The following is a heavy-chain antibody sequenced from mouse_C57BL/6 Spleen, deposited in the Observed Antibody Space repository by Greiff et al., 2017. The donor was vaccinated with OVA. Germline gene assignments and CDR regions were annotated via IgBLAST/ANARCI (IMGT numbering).Heavy chain of an antibody. V-gene: IGHV1-55*01. CDR1: GYTFTSYW. D-gene: IGHD2-3*01. Sequence: VQLQQPGAELVRPGSSVKLSCKASGYTFTSYWMHWVKQRPIQGLEWIGDIYPGSGSTNYTEKFKSKATLTVDTSSSTAYMQLSSLTSEDSAVYYCASGGLLHAMDYWGQGTSVTVSS. CDR2: IYPGSGST. CDR3: ASGGLLHAMDY. J-gene: IGHJ4*01.